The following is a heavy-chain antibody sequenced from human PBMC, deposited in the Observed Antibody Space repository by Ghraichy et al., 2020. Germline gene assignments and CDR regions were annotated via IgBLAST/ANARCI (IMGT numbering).Heavy chain of an antibody. CDR1: GGSISTSNYY. CDR2: IYYNGRT. J-gene: IGHJ4*02. CDR3: ASPPAYDSSGYYYFNY. V-gene: IGHV4-39*01. D-gene: IGHD3-22*01. Sequence: SETLSLTCTVSGGSISTSNYYWVWIRPPPGKELDWIGSIYYNGRTFYNPSLKSRVTISVDTSKNQFSLKLSSVTVADTAIYYCASPPAYDSSGYYYFNYWGQGSLVTVSS.